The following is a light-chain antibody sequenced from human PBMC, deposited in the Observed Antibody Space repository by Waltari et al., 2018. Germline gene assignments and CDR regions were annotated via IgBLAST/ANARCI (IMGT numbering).Light chain of an antibody. CDR3: MQRLEFPYT. V-gene: IGKV2-40*01. J-gene: IGKJ2*01. CDR1: QSLINSDDGYTY. Sequence: EIVMTQTPLSLPATPGEPASISCRSSQSLINSDDGYTYLDWFLQKPGQSPQLLIYTLTYRASGVPDRFSGTGSGSNFSLEISRVEAEDVGIYYCMQRLEFPYTFGQGTRLDMK. CDR2: TLT.